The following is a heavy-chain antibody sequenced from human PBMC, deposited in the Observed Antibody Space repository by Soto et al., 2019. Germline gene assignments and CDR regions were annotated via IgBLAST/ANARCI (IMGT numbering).Heavy chain of an antibody. D-gene: IGHD3-9*01. CDR1: GFTFSSYA. V-gene: IGHV3-30-3*01. CDR3: ARDYDILTGSLYYYGKDV. J-gene: IGHJ6*02. CDR2: ISYDGSNK. Sequence: PGGSLRLSCAASGFTFSSYAMHWVRQAPGKGLERVAVISYDGSNKYYADSVKGRFTISRDNSKNTLYLQMNSLRAEDTAVYYCARDYDILTGSLYYYGKDVWGQGTTVTVSS.